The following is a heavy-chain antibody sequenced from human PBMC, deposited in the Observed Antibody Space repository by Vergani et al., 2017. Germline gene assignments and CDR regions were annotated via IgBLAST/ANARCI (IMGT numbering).Heavy chain of an antibody. CDR1: GGSISSYY. CDR3: ASMTTALLFGY. V-gene: IGHV4-59*08. D-gene: IGHD4-11*01. J-gene: IGHJ4*02. Sequence: QVQLQESGPGLVKPSETLSLTCTVSGGSISSYYWSWIRQPPGKGLEWIGYIYYSGSTYYNPSLKSRVTISVDTSKNQFSLKLSSVTAADTAVYYCASMTTALLFGYWGQGTLVTVSS. CDR2: IYYSGST.